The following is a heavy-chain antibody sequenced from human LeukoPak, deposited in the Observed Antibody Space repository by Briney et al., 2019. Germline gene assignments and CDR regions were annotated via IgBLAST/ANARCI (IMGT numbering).Heavy chain of an antibody. V-gene: IGHV3-74*01. CDR1: GFTFSNCW. J-gene: IGHJ4*02. CDR3: ARDRVDTAIVSFDY. Sequence: QTGGSLRLSCAASGFTFSNCWMHWVRQAPGKGLEWVSRIEYDESKTKYADSVKGRFTISRDNAKNSLYLQMNSLRAEDTAVYYCARDRVDTAIVSFDYWGQGTLVTVSS. D-gene: IGHD5-18*01. CDR2: IEYDESKT.